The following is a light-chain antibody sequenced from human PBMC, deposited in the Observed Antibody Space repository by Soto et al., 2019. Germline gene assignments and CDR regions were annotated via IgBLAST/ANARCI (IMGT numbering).Light chain of an antibody. CDR1: QSINRD. Sequence: DIVMTQSPATLSVSPGESSTLTCRASQSINRDLAWYFQKPGQAPRRVVYGASTWATGVPHRFNGSGSGTEFTLTISGLQSEDFAVYYCQQYKSCPITFGPGTRWRL. CDR3: QQYKSCPIT. J-gene: IGKJ5*01. V-gene: IGKV3D-15*01. CDR2: GAS.